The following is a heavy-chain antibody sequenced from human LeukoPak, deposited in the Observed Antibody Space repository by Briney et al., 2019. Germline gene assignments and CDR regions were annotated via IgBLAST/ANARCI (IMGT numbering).Heavy chain of an antibody. J-gene: IGHJ4*02. V-gene: IGHV1-46*02. CDR2: INPSGGST. Sequence: ASVKVSCKASGYTFNSYNMHGVRQAPGQGLEWMGIINPSGGSTSYAQKFQGRVTMTRDTSTSTVYMELSSLRSEDTAVYYCARGAVAGPDYWGQGTLVTVSS. CDR3: ARGAVAGPDY. CDR1: GYTFNSYN. D-gene: IGHD6-19*01.